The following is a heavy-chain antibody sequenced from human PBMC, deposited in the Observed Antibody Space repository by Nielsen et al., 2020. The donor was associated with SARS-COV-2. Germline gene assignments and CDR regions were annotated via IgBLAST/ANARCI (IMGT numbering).Heavy chain of an antibody. D-gene: IGHD6-19*01. CDR1: GFTFSDYY. Sequence: GESLKISCAASGFTFSDYYMNWFRQAPGKGLEWVSNISTNGCTINYADSVKGRFTISRDNAKNSLYLQMNSLRAEDTALYYCAKDMAPGIAVAVQDYYYYYGMDDWGQGTTVTVSS. J-gene: IGHJ6*02. V-gene: IGHV3-11*01. CDR3: AKDMAPGIAVAVQDYYYYYGMDD. CDR2: ISTNGCTI.